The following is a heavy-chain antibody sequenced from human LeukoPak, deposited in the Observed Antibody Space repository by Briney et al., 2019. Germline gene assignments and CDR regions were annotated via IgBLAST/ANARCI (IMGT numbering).Heavy chain of an antibody. D-gene: IGHD3-22*01. CDR3: AREDYYDSSGPNFDY. Sequence: ASVKVSCKASGYTFTSYGISWVRQAPGQGLEWMGWISAYNGNTNYARKLQGRVTMTTDTSTSTAYMELRSLRSEDTAVYYCAREDYYDSSGPNFDYWGQGTLVTVSS. CDR1: GYTFTSYG. J-gene: IGHJ4*02. CDR2: ISAYNGNT. V-gene: IGHV1-18*01.